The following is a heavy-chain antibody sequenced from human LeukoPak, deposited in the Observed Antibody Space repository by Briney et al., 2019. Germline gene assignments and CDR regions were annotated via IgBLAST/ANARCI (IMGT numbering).Heavy chain of an antibody. V-gene: IGHV4-59*01. J-gene: IGHJ4*02. CDR3: VRGYCSGATCYHFDY. D-gene: IGHD2-15*01. CDR2: FYYSGSD. Sequence: SETLSLTSPVSGVSITSYSSNWVRQPPEEGLEWIGYFYYSGSDNYNPTLKSRITISVDTSKNQFSLKLSSVTAADTAVYYCVRGYCSGATCYHFDYWGQGTLVTVSS. CDR1: GVSITSYS.